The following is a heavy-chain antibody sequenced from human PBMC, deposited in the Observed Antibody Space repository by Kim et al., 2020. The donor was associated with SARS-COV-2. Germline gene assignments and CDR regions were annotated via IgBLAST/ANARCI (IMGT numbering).Heavy chain of an antibody. J-gene: IGHJ3*02. CDR3: VKGRFLEWLFGAFDI. D-gene: IGHD3-3*01. CDR1: GFTFSSYA. CDR2: ISSNGGST. Sequence: GGSLRLSCSASGFTFSSYAMHWVRQAPGKGLEYVSAISSNGGSTYYANSVKGRFTISRDNSKNTLYLQMSSLRAEDTAVYYCVKGRFLEWLFGAFDIWGQGTMVTVSS. V-gene: IGHV3-64D*06.